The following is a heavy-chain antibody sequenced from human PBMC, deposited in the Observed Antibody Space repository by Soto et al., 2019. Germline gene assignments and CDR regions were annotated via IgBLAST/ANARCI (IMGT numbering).Heavy chain of an antibody. Sequence: HSGLLWLTGAASRYCICSGAYWGVIKEKPGKGPEWIASIYHGGTTFYNPSLKSRITISVDTSHNQFSLNLRSVTAADTAVYYCATAHGMGVAGSTLAYRVHGTLVPVSS. CDR1: RYCICSGAY. V-gene: IGHV4-38-2*01. J-gene: IGHJ4*01. D-gene: IGHD6-19*01. CDR2: IYHGGTT. CDR3: ATAHGMGVAGSTLAY.